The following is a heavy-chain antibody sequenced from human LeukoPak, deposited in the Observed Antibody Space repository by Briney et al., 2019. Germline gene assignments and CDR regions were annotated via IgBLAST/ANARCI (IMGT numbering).Heavy chain of an antibody. V-gene: IGHV3-33*06. J-gene: IGHJ4*02. Sequence: GGSLRPSCAASGFTFSSYGMHWVRQAPGKGLEWVAVIWYDGSNKYYADSVKGRFTISRDNSKNTLYLQVNSLRAEDTAVYYCAKFSAAALVPPDYWGQGTLVTVSS. CDR2: IWYDGSNK. CDR1: GFTFSSYG. D-gene: IGHD6-13*01. CDR3: AKFSAAALVPPDY.